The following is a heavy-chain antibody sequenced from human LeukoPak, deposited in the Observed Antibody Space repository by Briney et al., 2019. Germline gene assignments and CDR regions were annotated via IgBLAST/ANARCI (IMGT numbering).Heavy chain of an antibody. D-gene: IGHD4-11*01. CDR1: GFTFSSYA. CDR2: ISGTGGST. V-gene: IGHV3-23*01. Sequence: GGSLRLSCAASGFTFSSYAMSWVRQAPGKGLEWVSAISGTGGSTYFADSVKGRFTISRDNSKNTLCLQMNSLRAEDTAVYYCARKLGMTTAAFDIWGQGTMVTVSS. CDR3: ARKLGMTTAAFDI. J-gene: IGHJ3*02.